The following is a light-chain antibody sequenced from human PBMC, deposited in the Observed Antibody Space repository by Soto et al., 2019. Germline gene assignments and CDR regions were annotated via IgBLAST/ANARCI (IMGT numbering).Light chain of an antibody. V-gene: IGLV6-57*02. CDR3: QSYDSSNHVV. Sequence: NFMLTQPHSVSESPGKTVTISCTGSSGSIASNYVQWYQQRPGSAPTTVIYEDNQRPSGVPGRFSGSIDSSSNSASLTISGLKTEDEADYYCQSYDSSNHVVFGGGTQLTVL. CDR2: EDN. CDR1: SGSIASNY. J-gene: IGLJ2*01.